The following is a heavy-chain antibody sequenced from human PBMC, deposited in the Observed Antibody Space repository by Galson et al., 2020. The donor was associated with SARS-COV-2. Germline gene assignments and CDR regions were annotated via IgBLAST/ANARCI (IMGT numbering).Heavy chain of an antibody. J-gene: IGHJ6*02. V-gene: IGHV3-20*04. Sequence: GESLKISCVGSGFRFDDYAMTWVRQGPGKRLEWVSGLSGKGDSIGYADSVKGRFTISRDNAKNSLYLQMNSVRAEDTALYYCARQNWIDGGQFYGMDVWGQGTTVTVSS. D-gene: IGHD1-1*01. CDR2: LSGKGDSI. CDR3: ARQNWIDGGQFYGMDV. CDR1: GFRFDDYA.